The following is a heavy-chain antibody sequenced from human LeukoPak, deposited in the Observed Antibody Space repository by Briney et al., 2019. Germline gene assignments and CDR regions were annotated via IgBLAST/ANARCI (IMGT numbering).Heavy chain of an antibody. CDR3: AGGSGWVTDS. V-gene: IGHV3-7*01. Sequence: PGGSLRLSCAASGFSFSDYWMIWVRQAPGKGLEWVANIKQDGSEKYYVDSVKGRFTISRDNAKNSLYLQMNSLRAEDTAVYFCAGGSGWVTDSWGQGTLVTVSA. CDR2: IKQDGSEK. J-gene: IGHJ4*02. D-gene: IGHD6-19*01. CDR1: GFSFSDYW.